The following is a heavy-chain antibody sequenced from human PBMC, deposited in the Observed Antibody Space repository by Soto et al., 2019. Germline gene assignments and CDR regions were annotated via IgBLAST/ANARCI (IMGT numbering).Heavy chain of an antibody. CDR3: AREEDYDFWSGYKPGHFDY. D-gene: IGHD3-3*01. Sequence: GGSLRLSYAASGFTFSSYAMHWVRQAPGKGLEWVAVISYDGSNKYYADSVKGRFTISRDNSKNTLYLQMNSLRAEDTAVYYCAREEDYDFWSGYKPGHFDYWGQGTLVTVSS. J-gene: IGHJ4*02. CDR2: ISYDGSNK. V-gene: IGHV3-30-3*01. CDR1: GFTFSSYA.